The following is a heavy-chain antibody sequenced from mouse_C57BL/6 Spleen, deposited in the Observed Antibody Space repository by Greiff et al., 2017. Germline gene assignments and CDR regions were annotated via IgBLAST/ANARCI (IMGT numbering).Heavy chain of an antibody. CDR2: ISSGSSTI. CDR3: ARPLCDGHYGGLDLDY. Sequence: EVQVVESGGGLVKPGGSLKLSCAASGFTFSDYGMHWVRQAPEKGLEWVAYISSGSSTIYYADTVKGRFTISRDNAKNTLFLQMTSLRSEDTAMYYCARPLCDGHYGGLDLDYWGQGTTLTVAS. CDR1: GFTFSDYG. D-gene: IGHD2-3*01. J-gene: IGHJ2*01. V-gene: IGHV5-17*01.